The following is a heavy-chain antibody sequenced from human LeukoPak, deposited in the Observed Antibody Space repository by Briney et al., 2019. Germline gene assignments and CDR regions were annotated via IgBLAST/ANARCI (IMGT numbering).Heavy chain of an antibody. D-gene: IGHD3-10*01. CDR1: GLSLNYFW. CDR2: ISNDGTST. V-gene: IGHV3-74*03. CDR3: ASGGPRGFSR. Sequence: PGGSLRLSCTASGLSLNYFWMHWVRQAPGKGLAWVLRISNDGTSTKYADSVKGRFTISRDNAKNTLYLEMATLRAEATAVYYCASGGPRGFSRWGQGTLVTVFS. J-gene: IGHJ4*02.